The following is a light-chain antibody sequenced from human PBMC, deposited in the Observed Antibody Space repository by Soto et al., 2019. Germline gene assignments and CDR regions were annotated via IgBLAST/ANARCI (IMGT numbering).Light chain of an antibody. CDR2: LAS. V-gene: IGKV3-20*01. CDR1: QSITNIY. CDR3: QQYGSSPWT. J-gene: IGKJ1*01. Sequence: EIVLTQSPGTLSLSPGERATLSCRASQSITNIYLAWYQQKPGQAPRLLIYLASNRAAGIPDRFSGSGSGADFTLTINRLEPEDFAVYHCQQYGSSPWTFGQGTKVDIK.